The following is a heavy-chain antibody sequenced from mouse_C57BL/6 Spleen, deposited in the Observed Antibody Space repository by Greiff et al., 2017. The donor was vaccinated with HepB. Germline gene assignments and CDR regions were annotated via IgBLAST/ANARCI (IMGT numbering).Heavy chain of an antibody. CDR3: ARRVDSTVVSPGYFDV. V-gene: IGHV2-2*01. D-gene: IGHD1-1*01. J-gene: IGHJ1*03. Sequence: VKLVESGPGLVQPSQSLSITCTVSGFSLTSYGVHWVRQSPGKGLEWLGVIWSGGSTDYNAAFISRLSISKDNSKSQVFFKMNSLQADDTAIYYCARRVDSTVVSPGYFDVWGTGTTVTVSS. CDR2: IWSGGST. CDR1: GFSLTSYG.